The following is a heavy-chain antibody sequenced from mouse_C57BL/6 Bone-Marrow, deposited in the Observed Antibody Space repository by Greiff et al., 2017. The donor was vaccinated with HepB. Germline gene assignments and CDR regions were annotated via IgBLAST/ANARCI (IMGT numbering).Heavy chain of an antibody. J-gene: IGHJ3*01. V-gene: IGHV3-6*01. D-gene: IGHD3-2*02. CDR3: ARERGSSGYFAY. CDR1: GYSITSGYY. CDR2: ISYDGSN. Sequence: EVKLMESGPGLVKPSQSLSLTCSVTGYSITSGYYWNWIRQFPGNKLEWMGYISYDGSNNYNPSLKNRISITRDTSKNQFFLKLNSVTTEDTATYYCARERGSSGYFAYWGQGTLVTVSA.